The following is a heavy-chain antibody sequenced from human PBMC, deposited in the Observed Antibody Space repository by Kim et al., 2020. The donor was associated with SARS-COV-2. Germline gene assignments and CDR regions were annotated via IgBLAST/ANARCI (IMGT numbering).Heavy chain of an antibody. J-gene: IGHJ6*03. Sequence: ASVKVSCKASGYTFTSYDINWVRQATGQGLEWMGWMNPNSGNTGYAQKFQGRVTMTRNTSISTAYMELSSLRSEDTAVYYCARVGAWDSSGYYYYYYYMDVWGKGTTVTVSS. CDR1: GYTFTSYD. CDR3: ARVGAWDSSGYYYYYYYMDV. CDR2: MNPNSGNT. V-gene: IGHV1-8*01. D-gene: IGHD3-22*01.